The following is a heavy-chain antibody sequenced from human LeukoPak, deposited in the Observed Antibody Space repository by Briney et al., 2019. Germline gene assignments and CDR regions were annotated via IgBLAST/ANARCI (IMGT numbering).Heavy chain of an antibody. CDR2: IYYSGST. Sequence: SETLSLTCTVSGGSISSGGYYWGWIRQHPGKGLEWIGYIYYSGSTYYNPSLKSRVTISVDTSKNQFSLKLSSVTAADTAVYYCARGARDYMDVWGKGTTVTVSS. J-gene: IGHJ6*03. CDR3: ARGARDYMDV. V-gene: IGHV4-31*03. CDR1: GGSISSGGYY.